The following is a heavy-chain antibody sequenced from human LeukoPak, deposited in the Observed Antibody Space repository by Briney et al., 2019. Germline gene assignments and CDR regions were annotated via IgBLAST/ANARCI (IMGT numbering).Heavy chain of an antibody. CDR2: ISYSGTT. V-gene: IGHV4-39*01. CDR3: ARHFDF. J-gene: IGHJ6*02. Sequence: SEILSLTCAVTAGSINKNGDYWGWIRQSPGKGLEWIGSISYSGTTYYDPSLRSRVTISADTSKSQFSLKLSSVTAADTAIYFCARHFDFWGQGTTVTVSS. CDR1: AGSINKNGDY.